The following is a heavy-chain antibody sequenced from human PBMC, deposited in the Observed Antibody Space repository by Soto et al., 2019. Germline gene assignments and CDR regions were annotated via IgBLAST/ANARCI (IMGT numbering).Heavy chain of an antibody. Sequence: ASVKVSCKASGYTFTTHGISWVRQAPGQGLEWMGWISPYNGKTTYAQKVQGRVTMTTDTSTSTAYMELRGLRSDDTAVYYCARVDEYVWGSFRPWGQGTRVAVSS. CDR1: GYTFTTHG. CDR3: ARVDEYVWGSFRP. CDR2: ISPYNGKT. V-gene: IGHV1-18*04. J-gene: IGHJ4*02. D-gene: IGHD3-16*02.